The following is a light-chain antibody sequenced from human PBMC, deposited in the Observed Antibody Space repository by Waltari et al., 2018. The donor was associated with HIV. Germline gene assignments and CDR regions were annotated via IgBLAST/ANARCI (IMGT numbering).Light chain of an antibody. CDR2: GVS. Sequence: QSALAQPASVSGSPGQSITITCTGTTSDIGALNYVSWYQHHPGKAPRLIIYGVSERPSGISDRFSASKSVNTASLTISGLQSEDEADYHCSSYTTSTSYVFGTGTKVTVL. V-gene: IGLV2-14*03. J-gene: IGLJ1*01. CDR1: TSDIGALNY. CDR3: SSYTTSTSYV.